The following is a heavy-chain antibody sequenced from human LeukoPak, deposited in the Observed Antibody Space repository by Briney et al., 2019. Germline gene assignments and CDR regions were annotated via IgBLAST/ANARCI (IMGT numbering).Heavy chain of an antibody. CDR1: GGSISSYY. D-gene: IGHD6-13*01. J-gene: IGHJ5*02. CDR3: ARGRVPYSSSWGNWFDP. Sequence: PSETLSLTCTVSGGSISSYYWSWIRQPPAKGLDWIGEINHSGSTNYNPSLKSRVTISVDTSKNQFSLKLSSVTAADTAVYYCARGRVPYSSSWGNWFDPWGQGTLVTVSS. CDR2: INHSGST. V-gene: IGHV4-34*01.